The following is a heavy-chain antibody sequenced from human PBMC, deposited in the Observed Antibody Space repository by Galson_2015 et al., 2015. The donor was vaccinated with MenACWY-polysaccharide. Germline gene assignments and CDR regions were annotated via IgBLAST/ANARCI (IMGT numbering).Heavy chain of an antibody. CDR3: VSDRDWAFQI. J-gene: IGHJ3*02. Sequence: SLRLSCAGSGSIFSGLHLNWIRQVPGRGLQWISYIGSGGNIWNAESVKGRFTISRDNAKNSLYLQMNSLRDEDTAVYYCVSDRDWAFQIWGQGTMVTVSS. CDR1: GSIFSGLH. CDR2: IGSGGNI. V-gene: IGHV3-48*03. D-gene: IGHD2-21*01.